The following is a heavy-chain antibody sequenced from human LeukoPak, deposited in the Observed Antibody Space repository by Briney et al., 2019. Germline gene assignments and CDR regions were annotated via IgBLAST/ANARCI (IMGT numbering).Heavy chain of an antibody. J-gene: IGHJ6*02. D-gene: IGHD4-11*01. CDR3: ARRRYSNYATVYGMDV. Sequence: SETLSLTCAVSGGSITNNNWWSWVRQPPGQGLEWIGEIFPSGSTTYNPSLKSRVTISVDTSKNQFSLKLSSVTAADTAVYYCARRRYSNYATVYGMDVWGQGTTVTVSS. V-gene: IGHV4-4*02. CDR1: GGSITNNNW. CDR2: IFPSGST.